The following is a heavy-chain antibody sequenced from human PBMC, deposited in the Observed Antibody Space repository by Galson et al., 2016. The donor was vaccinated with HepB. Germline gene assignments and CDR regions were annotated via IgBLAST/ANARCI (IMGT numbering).Heavy chain of an antibody. J-gene: IGHJ4*02. CDR2: IYPGDSDT. D-gene: IGHD3-3*01. CDR1: GHTFSNYW. CDR3: ARSRLDWLLNPIDIGS. V-gene: IGHV5-51*01. Sequence: QSGAEVKKPGESLRISCKGFGHTFSNYWIAWVRQMPGKGLEWMGIIYPGDSDTRYSPSFQGHVTISADKSASTAYLQWSSLKASDTAMYYCARSRLDWLLNPIDIGSWGQGTLVTVSS.